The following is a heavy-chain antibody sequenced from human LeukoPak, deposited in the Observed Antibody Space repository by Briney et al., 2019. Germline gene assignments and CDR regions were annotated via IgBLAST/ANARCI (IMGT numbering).Heavy chain of an antibody. V-gene: IGHV4-4*07. J-gene: IGHJ5*02. D-gene: IGHD5-24*01. CDR2: IYTSGST. CDR3: ARGGRRDGYNLRFDP. Sequence: PSETLSLTCTVSGGSISSYYWSWIRQPAGKGLEWIGRIYTSGSTNYNPSLKSRVTMSVDTSKSQFSLKLSSVTAADTAVYYCARGGRRDGYNLRFDPWGQGTLVTVSS. CDR1: GGSISSYY.